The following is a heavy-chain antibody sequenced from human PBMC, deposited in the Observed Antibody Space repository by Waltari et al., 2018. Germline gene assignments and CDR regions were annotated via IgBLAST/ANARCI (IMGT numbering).Heavy chain of an antibody. J-gene: IGHJ3*02. V-gene: IGHV4-59*11. Sequence: QVQLQESGPGLVKPSEPLSCTCNVSGGSISSHSWSWIRQPPGKGLEWIGYIYYSGSTNYNPSLKSRVTISVDTSKNQFSLKLSSVTAADTAVYYCARVVVIPPDAFDIWGQGTMVTVSS. CDR1: GGSISSHS. CDR3: ARVVVIPPDAFDI. CDR2: IYYSGST. D-gene: IGHD3-22*01.